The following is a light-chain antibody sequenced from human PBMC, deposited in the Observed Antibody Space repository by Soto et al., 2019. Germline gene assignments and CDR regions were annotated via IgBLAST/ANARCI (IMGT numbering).Light chain of an antibody. Sequence: QSALTQPRSVSGSPGQSVTISCTGTSSDVGDYNYVSWYQQYPGKAPKLVIYDVSKRPSGVPDRFYGSKSGNTASLTISGRQAEDEADYYCCSFAGSYTFWVFGGGTKVTVL. V-gene: IGLV2-11*01. CDR3: CSFAGSYTFWV. CDR2: DVS. CDR1: SSDVGDYNY. J-gene: IGLJ3*02.